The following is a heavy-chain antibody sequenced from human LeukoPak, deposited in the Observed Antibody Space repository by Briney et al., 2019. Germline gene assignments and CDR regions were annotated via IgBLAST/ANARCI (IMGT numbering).Heavy chain of an antibody. CDR1: GFTVRSNY. D-gene: IGHD3-22*01. Sequence: GGSLRLSYAASGFTVRSNYMTWVRQAPGKGLECVSVIYSGGSTYYADSVKGRFTISRDNSKNTLYLQMNSLRAEDTAVYYCARIINDYDSSGFFDYWGQGTLVTVSS. CDR2: IYSGGST. J-gene: IGHJ4*02. V-gene: IGHV3-53*01. CDR3: ARIINDYDSSGFFDY.